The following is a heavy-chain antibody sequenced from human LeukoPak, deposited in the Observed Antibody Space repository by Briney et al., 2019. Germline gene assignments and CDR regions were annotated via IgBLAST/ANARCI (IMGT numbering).Heavy chain of an antibody. CDR1: GYTFTGYY. CDR3: AKAKALVARGYCSDGSCYFDY. Sequence: ASVKASCKASGYTFTGYYMHWVRQAPGQGLEWMGWINPNSGGTNYAQKFQGRVTMARDTAISTAYMELSSLRSDDTAVYYCAKAKALVARGYCSDGSCYFDYWGQGTLVTVSS. CDR2: INPNSGGT. V-gene: IGHV1-2*02. D-gene: IGHD2-15*01. J-gene: IGHJ4*02.